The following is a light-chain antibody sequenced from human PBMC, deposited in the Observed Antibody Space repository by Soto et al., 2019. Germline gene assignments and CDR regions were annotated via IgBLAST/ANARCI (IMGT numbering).Light chain of an antibody. CDR1: QSISNS. V-gene: IGKV3-15*01. J-gene: IGKJ4*01. Sequence: EKGMTQSPATLSVSVGERASLSCRASQSISNSLAWYQQKPGQAPRLLIYDASTRATGIPARFSGSASGTEFTLTISSLQSEDSAVYYCQQYNQWPLALGGGTKVYIK. CDR2: DAS. CDR3: QQYNQWPLA.